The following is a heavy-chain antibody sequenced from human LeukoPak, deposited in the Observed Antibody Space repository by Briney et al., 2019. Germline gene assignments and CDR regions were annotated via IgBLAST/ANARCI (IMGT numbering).Heavy chain of an antibody. J-gene: IGHJ5*02. D-gene: IGHD1-26*01. V-gene: IGHV4-59*12. Sequence: SETLSLTCTVSGGSISSYYWSWIRQPPGKGLEWIGYIYHSGSTDYNPSLKSRVTISVDTSKSQFSLKLTSVTAADTAVYYCARDAIVRSYPNWFDPWGQGTLVTVSS. CDR3: ARDAIVRSYPNWFDP. CDR2: IYHSGST. CDR1: GGSISSYY.